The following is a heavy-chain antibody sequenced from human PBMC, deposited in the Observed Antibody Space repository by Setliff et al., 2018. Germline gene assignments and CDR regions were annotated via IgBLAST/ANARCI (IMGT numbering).Heavy chain of an antibody. V-gene: IGHV4-59*08. D-gene: IGHD4-17*01. CDR2: IFYSGSA. J-gene: IGHJ4*02. CDR1: GGSISPYY. Sequence: SETLSLTCSVSGGSISPYYWIWIRQSPGKGLEWIGYIFYSGSARYNPSLESRVTMSVDTSKNQISLKLTSVTAADTAVYYCARTIYGDCPVDWGQGTLVTVSS. CDR3: ARTIYGDCPVD.